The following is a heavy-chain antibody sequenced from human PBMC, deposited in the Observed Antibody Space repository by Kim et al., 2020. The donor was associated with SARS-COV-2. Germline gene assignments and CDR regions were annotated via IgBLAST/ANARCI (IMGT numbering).Heavy chain of an antibody. J-gene: IGHJ4*02. D-gene: IGHD3-10*02. Sequence: GGSLRLSCAGSGFTFNNAWMSWVRQAPGRGLEWVGRIKSKIDGGTTDYAAPVKGRFSISRDDSKNTLFLQMNSLKSEDTAVYYCTTDGMFPRFDYWGQGALVTVSS. V-gene: IGHV3-15*01. CDR1: GFTFNNAW. CDR2: IKSKIDGGTT. CDR3: TTDGMFPRFDY.